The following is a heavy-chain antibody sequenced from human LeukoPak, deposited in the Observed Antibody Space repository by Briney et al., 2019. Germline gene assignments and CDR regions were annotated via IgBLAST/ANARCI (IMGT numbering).Heavy chain of an antibody. D-gene: IGHD6-6*01. V-gene: IGHV4-39*01. CDR1: GGSISSSSYY. J-gene: IGHJ6*03. CDR2: IYYSGST. CDR3: ARPYVGEYSSSSYYYYMDV. Sequence: PSETLSLTCTVSGGSISSSSYYWGWIRQPPGKGLEWIGSIYYSGSTYYNPSLKSRVTISVDTSKNQFSLKLSSVTAADTAVYYCARPYVGEYSSSSYYYYMDVWGKGTTVTVSS.